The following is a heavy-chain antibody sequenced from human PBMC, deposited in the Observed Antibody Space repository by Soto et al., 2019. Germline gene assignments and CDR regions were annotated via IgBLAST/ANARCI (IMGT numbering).Heavy chain of an antibody. CDR1: GFTFSSYA. V-gene: IGHV3-23*01. CDR2: ISGSGGIT. D-gene: IGHD6-13*01. J-gene: IGHJ3*02. CDR3: AKDLGYGSSWRYALDM. Sequence: EVQLLESGGGLVQPGGSLRLSCAASGFTFSSYAMSWVRQAPGQGLEWVSGISGSGGITHYAVSGKGRFTISRDNSRTTRLLKLISLRAEDTGVYYCAKDLGYGSSWRYALDMWGQGTLVTVSS.